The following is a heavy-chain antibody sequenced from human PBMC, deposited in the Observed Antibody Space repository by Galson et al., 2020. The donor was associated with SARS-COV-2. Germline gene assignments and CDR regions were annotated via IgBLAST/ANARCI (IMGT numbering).Heavy chain of an antibody. CDR1: GYDFSGQW. D-gene: IGHD1-26*01. Sequence: GESLKISCTGSGYDFSGQWIAWVRRMPGKGLEWLGVIYPGDSDTKYSPSFEGQVTISADKSIRTAYLQWSSLKASDTAIYYCARALLYNGNYYWYFDLWGRGTLVTVSS. CDR3: ARALLYNGNYYWYFDL. J-gene: IGHJ2*01. V-gene: IGHV5-51*01. CDR2: IYPGDSDT.